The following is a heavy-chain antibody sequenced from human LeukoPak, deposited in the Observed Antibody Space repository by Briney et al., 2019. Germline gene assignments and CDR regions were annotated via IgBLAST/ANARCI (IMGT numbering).Heavy chain of an antibody. D-gene: IGHD2-2*01. J-gene: IGHJ5*02. V-gene: IGHV1-69*01. CDR2: IIPIFGTA. CDR3: ARGVSTSPHANWFDP. Sequence: SVNVSFKSSVCTFIIYAISWARQAPGQGREWMGGIIPIFGTANYAQKFQGRVTITADESTSTAYMELSSLRSEDTAVYYCARGVSTSPHANWFDPWGQGTLVTVSS. CDR1: VCTFIIYA.